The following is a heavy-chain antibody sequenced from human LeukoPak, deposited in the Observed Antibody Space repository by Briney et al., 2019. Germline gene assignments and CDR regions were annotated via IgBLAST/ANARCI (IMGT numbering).Heavy chain of an antibody. CDR3: ARWEASRVAFDI. CDR2: IYYSGIT. J-gene: IGHJ3*02. CDR1: GGSISTYY. Sequence: SETLSLTCTVSGGSISTYYWSWIRQPPGRGLEWIGYIYYSGITDYSPSLKSRVTISIDTSKKQFSLRLSSVTAADTAVYYCARWEASRVAFDIWGQGTLVTVSS. V-gene: IGHV4-59*01. D-gene: IGHD1-26*01.